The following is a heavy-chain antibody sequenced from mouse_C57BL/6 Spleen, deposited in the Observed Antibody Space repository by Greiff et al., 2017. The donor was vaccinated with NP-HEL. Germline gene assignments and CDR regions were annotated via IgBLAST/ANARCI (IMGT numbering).Heavy chain of an antibody. Sequence: EVKLVESGGGLVKPGGSLKLSCAASGFTFSDYGMHWVRQAPEKGLEWVAYISSGSSTIYYADTVKGRFTISRDNAKNTLFLQMTSLRSEDTAMYYCASGRGNYGAWFAYWGQGTLVTVSA. J-gene: IGHJ3*01. D-gene: IGHD2-1*01. CDR3: ASGRGNYGAWFAY. CDR2: ISSGSSTI. CDR1: GFTFSDYG. V-gene: IGHV5-17*01.